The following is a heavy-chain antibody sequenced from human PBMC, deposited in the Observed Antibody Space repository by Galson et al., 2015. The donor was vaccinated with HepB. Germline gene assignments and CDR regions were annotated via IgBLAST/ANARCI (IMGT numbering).Heavy chain of an antibody. Sequence: SLRLSCAASGFTFSTYAMSWVRQAPGKGLDWVSGISGSGGSTYYANSVKGRFTISRDNSKNTIYLQINSPRAEDTAVYYCAKHLVPLYYFDYWGQGTLVTVSS. CDR1: GFTFSTYA. D-gene: IGHD4/OR15-4a*01. J-gene: IGHJ4*02. V-gene: IGHV3-23*01. CDR2: ISGSGGST. CDR3: AKHLVPLYYFDY.